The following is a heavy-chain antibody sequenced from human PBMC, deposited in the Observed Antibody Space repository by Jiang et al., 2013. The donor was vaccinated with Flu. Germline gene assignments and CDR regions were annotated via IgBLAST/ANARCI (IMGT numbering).Heavy chain of an antibody. V-gene: IGHV5-51*01. J-gene: IGHJ4*02. CDR1: FMNYW. CDR3: ALAIDGNFYFDY. D-gene: IGHD5-24*01. CDR2: MHPGYSDT. Sequence: FMNYWIGWVRQTPGEGLEWMGIMHPGYSDTRYSPSFQGQVTLSADKSINTAYLQWSRLQASDTAMYYCALAIDGNFYFDYWGQGTPGHRLL.